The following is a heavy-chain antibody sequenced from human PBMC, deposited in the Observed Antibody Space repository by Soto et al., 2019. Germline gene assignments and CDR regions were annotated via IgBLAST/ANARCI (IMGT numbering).Heavy chain of an antibody. D-gene: IGHD6-13*01. J-gene: IGHJ5*02. Sequence: GGSLRLSCAASGFTFSDYYMSWIRQAPGKGLEWVSYISSSGSTIYYADSVKGRFTISRDNAKNSLYLQMNSLRAEDTAVYYCARDGEIAAADTTGHWFDPWGQGTLVTVSS. CDR1: GFTFSDYY. V-gene: IGHV3-11*01. CDR2: ISSSGSTI. CDR3: ARDGEIAAADTTGHWFDP.